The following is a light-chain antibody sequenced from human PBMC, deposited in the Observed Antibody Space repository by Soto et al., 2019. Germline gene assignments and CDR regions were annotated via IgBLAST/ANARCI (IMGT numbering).Light chain of an antibody. CDR3: QSYDSSNQGV. J-gene: IGLJ3*02. CDR1: SGSNASNY. V-gene: IGLV6-57*01. CDR2: EDN. Sequence: NFMLPQPHSVSESPGKTVTMSCTRSSGSNASNYVQWYQQRPGSSPTTVIYEDNQRPSGVPDRFSGSIDSSSNSASLTISGLKTEDEADYYCQSYDSSNQGVFGGGTKVTVL.